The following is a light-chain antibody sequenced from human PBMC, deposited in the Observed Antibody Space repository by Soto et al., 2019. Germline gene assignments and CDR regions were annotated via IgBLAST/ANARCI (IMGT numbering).Light chain of an antibody. CDR1: QGISNY. V-gene: IGKV1-17*03. Sequence: DIRVTQSPSAMSASVEDRVTITCRASQGISNYLAWFQQKPGKVPKRLIYAASSLQSGVASRFSGLGSGTEFPLKISSLQPEDFATYSCIQHNSTPTTFGKGTKLEI. CDR2: AAS. J-gene: IGKJ2*01. CDR3: IQHNSTPTT.